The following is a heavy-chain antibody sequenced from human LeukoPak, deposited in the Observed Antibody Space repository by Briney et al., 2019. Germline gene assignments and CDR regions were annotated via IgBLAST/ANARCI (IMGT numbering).Heavy chain of an antibody. CDR1: GFTVSSNY. D-gene: IGHD3-3*01. V-gene: IGHV3-66*01. CDR3: AKDYDFWSGYRAN. CDR2: IYSGGST. J-gene: IGHJ4*02. Sequence: PGGSLRLSYAASGFTVSSNYMSWVRQAPGKGLEWVSVIYSGGSTYYADSVKGRFTISRDNSKNTLYLQMNSLRAEDTAVYYCAKDYDFWSGYRANWGQGTLVTVSS.